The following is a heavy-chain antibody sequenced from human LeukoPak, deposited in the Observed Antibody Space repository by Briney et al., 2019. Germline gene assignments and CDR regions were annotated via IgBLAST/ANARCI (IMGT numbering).Heavy chain of an antibody. J-gene: IGHJ4*02. CDR2: ISDSGDST. Sequence: TGGSLRLSCAASGFTFTTYAMSWVRQAPGQGLEWISTISDSGDSTYYADSVKGRFTISRDNSKNTLYVQMNSLRAEDTAVYYCAKSHSVGYRGYFDYWGQGTMVTVSS. V-gene: IGHV3-23*01. CDR1: GFTFTTYA. D-gene: IGHD5-12*01. CDR3: AKSHSVGYRGYFDY.